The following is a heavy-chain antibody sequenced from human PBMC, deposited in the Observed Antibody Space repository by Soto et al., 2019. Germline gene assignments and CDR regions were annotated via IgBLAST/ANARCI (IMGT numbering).Heavy chain of an antibody. CDR2: IYYSGST. D-gene: IGHD2-15*01. V-gene: IGHV4-39*01. CDR1: GGSISDSSYF. Sequence: SETLSLTCTVSGGSISDSSYFWDWIRQPPGKGLEWIGNIYYSGSTYYNLSLKSRVTISVDTSKNQFSLKLSSVTAADTAVYYCARRGVSSYYSNYWGLGTMVTVSS. CDR3: ARRGVSSYYSNY. J-gene: IGHJ4*02.